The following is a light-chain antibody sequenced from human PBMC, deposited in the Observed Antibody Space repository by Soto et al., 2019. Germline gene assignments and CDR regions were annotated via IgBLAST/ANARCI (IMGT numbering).Light chain of an antibody. J-gene: IGKJ2*01. Sequence: DIQMTQSPSSLSASVGDRVTITCRASQSISSYLNWYQQKPGKAPKLLIYAASSLQSGVPSRFSGSGSGTDFTLTISSLLPDDVATYYCQQSYGTPHTFGQGTNLEI. CDR2: AAS. CDR3: QQSYGTPHT. CDR1: QSISSY. V-gene: IGKV1-39*01.